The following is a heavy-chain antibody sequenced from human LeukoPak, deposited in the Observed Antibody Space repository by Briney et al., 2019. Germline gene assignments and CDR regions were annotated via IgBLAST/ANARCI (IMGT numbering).Heavy chain of an antibody. Sequence: SETLSLTCTVSGDPIRSDSYYWNWLRQPAGKGLEWIGRIYASGSTNYNPSLKSRVTISPDTSRNRFSLNLSSVTATDTAVYFCARDRSSGWLNWFDPWGQGTLVTVSP. V-gene: IGHV4-61*02. CDR1: GDPIRSDSYY. CDR3: ARDRSSGWLNWFDP. J-gene: IGHJ5*02. D-gene: IGHD6-19*01. CDR2: IYASGST.